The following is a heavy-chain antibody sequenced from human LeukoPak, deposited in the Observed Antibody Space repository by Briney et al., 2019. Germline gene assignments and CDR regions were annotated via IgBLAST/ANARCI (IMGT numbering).Heavy chain of an antibody. D-gene: IGHD6-6*01. Sequence: GESLKISCKASGYKFTNYWIGWVRQMPGKGLEWMTIIYPGDSDTRYSPSFQGQVTISADKSISTAYLQWSSLKASDTAIYYCAIRVREYITSRGFDSWGQGTLVTVSS. V-gene: IGHV5-51*01. CDR1: GYKFTNYW. CDR2: IYPGDSDT. J-gene: IGHJ4*02. CDR3: AIRVREYITSRGFDS.